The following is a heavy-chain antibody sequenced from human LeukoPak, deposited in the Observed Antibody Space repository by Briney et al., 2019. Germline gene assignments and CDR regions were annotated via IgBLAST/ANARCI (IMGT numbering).Heavy chain of an antibody. CDR1: GDSISSNDYY. CDR2: IYYSGST. V-gene: IGHV4-30-4*01. Sequence: SETLSLTCTVSGDSISSNDYYWSWIRQPPGKGLEWIGYIYYSGSTYYNPSLKSRLTISADTSKNQFSLKLRSVTAADTAVYYCARETHDPTMVRGVVDYWGRGTLVTVSS. CDR3: ARETHDPTMVRGVVDY. J-gene: IGHJ4*02. D-gene: IGHD3-10*01.